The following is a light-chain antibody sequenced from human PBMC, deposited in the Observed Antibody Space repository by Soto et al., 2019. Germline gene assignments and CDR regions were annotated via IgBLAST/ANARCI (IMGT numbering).Light chain of an antibody. Sequence: DIQMTQSPSSLYASVGDRVTITCRASQRIVSHLNWYQQKPGKAPKLLIYAATSWESGVPSMFSGSGSGTDLTLTISSQQPEDFATYSYQQSYSTPLTFDEGTKLEIK. CDR2: AAT. CDR3: QQSYSTPLT. V-gene: IGKV1-39*01. J-gene: IGKJ2*01. CDR1: QRIVSH.